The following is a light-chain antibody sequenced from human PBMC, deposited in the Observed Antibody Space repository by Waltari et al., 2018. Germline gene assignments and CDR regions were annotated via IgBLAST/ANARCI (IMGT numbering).Light chain of an antibody. CDR1: QSISTS. CDR3: QQSYDNPLT. CDR2: ASS. J-gene: IGKJ4*01. Sequence: SQLNQSPSYLSASVGERVTITCRASQSISTSVNWYQQKPGKAPRLLVYASSGLPSGVPSRFSGGGFGTNFTLTITSLEPEDFATYYCQQSYDNPLTFGGGTRVESK. V-gene: IGKV1-39*01.